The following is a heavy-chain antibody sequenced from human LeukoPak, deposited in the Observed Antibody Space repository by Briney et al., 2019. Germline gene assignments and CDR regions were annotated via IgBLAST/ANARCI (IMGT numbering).Heavy chain of an antibody. CDR3: AREYSGQIVLVPAAIAY. Sequence: GASVKVSCKASGYTFTVYYMHWVRQAPGQGLEWMGWINPNSGGTNYAQKFQGRVTMTRDTSTNTAYTELSRLRSDDTAIYYCAREYSGQIVLVPAAIAYWGQGTLVTVSS. D-gene: IGHD2-2*01. J-gene: IGHJ4*02. CDR1: GYTFTVYY. CDR2: INPNSGGT. V-gene: IGHV1-2*02.